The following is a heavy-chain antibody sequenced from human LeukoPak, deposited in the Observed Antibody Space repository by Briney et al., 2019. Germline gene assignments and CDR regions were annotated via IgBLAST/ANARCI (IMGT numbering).Heavy chain of an antibody. CDR3: ARRGYSSGWGPPRADY. V-gene: IGHV4-34*01. J-gene: IGHJ4*02. Sequence: SETLSLTCAVYGGSFSGYYWSWIRQPPGKGLEWIGEINHSGSTNYNPSLKSRVTISVDTSKNQFSLKLSSVTAADTAVYYCARRGYSSGWGPPRADYWGQGTLVTVSS. CDR1: GGSFSGYY. CDR2: INHSGST. D-gene: IGHD6-19*01.